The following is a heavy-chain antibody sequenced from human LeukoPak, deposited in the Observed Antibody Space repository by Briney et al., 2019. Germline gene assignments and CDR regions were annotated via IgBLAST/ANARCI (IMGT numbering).Heavy chain of an antibody. D-gene: IGHD3-10*01. CDR2: TYYRSKWHS. CDR1: GDSVSSNSAG. CDR3: ARMVGLVSDF. V-gene: IGHV6-1*01. Sequence: SQTLSLTCAISGDSVSSNSAGWNWIRQSPSRGLEWLGRTYYRSKWHSYYAPSVKSRITINPDTSKNQFSLQLKSVTPEDTAVYYCARMVGLVSDFWGQGTLVTVSS. J-gene: IGHJ4*02.